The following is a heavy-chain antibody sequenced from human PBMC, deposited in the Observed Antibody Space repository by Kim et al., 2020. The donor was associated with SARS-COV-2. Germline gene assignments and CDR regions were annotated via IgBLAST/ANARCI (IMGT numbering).Heavy chain of an antibody. J-gene: IGHJ4*02. V-gene: IGHV3-33*01. D-gene: IGHD1-26*01. CDR1: GFTFSSYG. CDR3: AREWSSGGCLDY. Sequence: GGSLRLSCAASGFTFSSYGMHWVRQAPGKGLEWVAVIWYDGSNKYYADSVKGRLTISRDNSKNTLYLQMNSLRAEDTAGYYCAREWSSGGCLDYWGQGTLVTVSS. CDR2: IWYDGSNK.